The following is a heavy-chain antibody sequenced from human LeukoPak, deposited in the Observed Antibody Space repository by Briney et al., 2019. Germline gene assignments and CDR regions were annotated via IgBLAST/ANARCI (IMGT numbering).Heavy chain of an antibody. CDR1: GFTFDDYA. CDR2: ISWNSGSI. D-gene: IGHD3-10*01. CDR3: AKVDYDGSYFDY. J-gene: IGHJ4*02. V-gene: IGHV3-9*03. Sequence: GRSLRLSCAASGFTFDDYAMHWVRQAPGKGLEWVSGISWNSGSIGYADSVKGRFTISRDNAKNSLYLQVNSLRAEDMALYYCAKVDYDGSYFDYWGQGTLVTVSS.